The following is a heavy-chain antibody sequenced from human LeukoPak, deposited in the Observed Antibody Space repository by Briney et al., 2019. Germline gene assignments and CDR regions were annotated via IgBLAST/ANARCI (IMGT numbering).Heavy chain of an antibody. CDR1: GFTFSNYA. D-gene: IGHD2-15*01. J-gene: IGHJ5*02. V-gene: IGHV3-30-3*01. CDR2: IPDGGSSK. Sequence: GRTLRLSCAASGFTFSNYARHWVRQAPGQGPEWVAVIPDGGSSKYNADSVKGRFTISRDNSENTLYLQMSSLRAEDTAVYYCAREPLGYCTSSSCHRWFDPRGQGTLVTVSS. CDR3: AREPLGYCTSSSCHRWFDP.